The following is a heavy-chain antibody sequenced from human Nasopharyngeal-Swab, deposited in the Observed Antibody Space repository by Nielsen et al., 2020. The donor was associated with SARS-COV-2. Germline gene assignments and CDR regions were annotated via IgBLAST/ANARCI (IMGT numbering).Heavy chain of an antibody. D-gene: IGHD2-15*01. CDR2: ISYDGSNK. CDR1: GFTFSSYA. J-gene: IGHJ6*02. CDR3: ARDAYKLGYCSGGSCYSVIDGMDV. V-gene: IGHV3-30-3*01. Sequence: GESLKISCAASGFTFSSYAMHWVRQAPGKGLEWVAVISYDGSNKYYADSVKGRFTISRGNSKNTLYLQMNSLRAEDTAVYYCARDAYKLGYCSGGSCYSVIDGMDVWGQGTTVTVSS.